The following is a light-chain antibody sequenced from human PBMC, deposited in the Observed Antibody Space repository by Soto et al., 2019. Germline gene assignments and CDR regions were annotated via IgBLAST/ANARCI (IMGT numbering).Light chain of an antibody. CDR2: GAS. CDR3: EQYVSSVT. Sequence: EIVLTQSPGSLSLSPGERATLSFRASQSVDSSFFAWYQQKPGQAPRLLIYGASIRATAIPDTFSGGGSGTDFSLTITSLEPEDFAVYYCEQYVSSVTFGQGTKVE. CDR1: QSVDSSF. J-gene: IGKJ1*01. V-gene: IGKV3-20*01.